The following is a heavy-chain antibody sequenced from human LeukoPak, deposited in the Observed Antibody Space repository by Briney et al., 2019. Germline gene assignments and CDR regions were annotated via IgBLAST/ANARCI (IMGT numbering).Heavy chain of an antibody. Sequence: GGSLRLSCAASGFTFSSYSMNWVRQAPGKGLEWVSSISSSSSYIYYADSVKGRFTTSRDNAKNSLYLQMNSLRAEDTAIYYCARHGVYTFDFWGQGTLVTVSS. D-gene: IGHD5/OR15-5a*01. CDR3: ARHGVYTFDF. CDR1: GFTFSSYS. V-gene: IGHV3-21*01. CDR2: ISSSSSYI. J-gene: IGHJ4*02.